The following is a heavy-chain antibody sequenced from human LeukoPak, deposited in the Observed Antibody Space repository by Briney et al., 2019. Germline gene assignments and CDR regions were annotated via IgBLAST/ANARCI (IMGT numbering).Heavy chain of an antibody. CDR2: ISGVGDGT. J-gene: IGHJ4*02. D-gene: IGHD3-3*01. CDR3: AKGFGDTTFGVVTANDY. CDR1: GFTFGRYA. Sequence: PGGSLRLSCAASGFTFGRYAMTWVRQAPGKGLEWVSTISGVGDGTYFADSVKGRFTVSRDNSKSTLYLQMNRLRAEDTAVYYCAKGFGDTTFGVVTANDYWGQGILVIVSS. V-gene: IGHV3-23*01.